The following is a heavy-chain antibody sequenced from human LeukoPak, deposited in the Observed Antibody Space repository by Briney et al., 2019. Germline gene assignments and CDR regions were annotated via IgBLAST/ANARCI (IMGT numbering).Heavy chain of an antibody. D-gene: IGHD2-2*01. V-gene: IGHV3-53*01. Sequence: GGPLRLSCAASGFTVSSNYMSWVRQAPGKGLEWVSVIYSGGSTYYADSVKGRFTISRDNSKNTLYLQMNSLRAEDTAVYYCARFAVPPYGMDVWGQGTTVTVSS. CDR3: ARFAVPPYGMDV. J-gene: IGHJ6*02. CDR2: IYSGGST. CDR1: GFTVSSNY.